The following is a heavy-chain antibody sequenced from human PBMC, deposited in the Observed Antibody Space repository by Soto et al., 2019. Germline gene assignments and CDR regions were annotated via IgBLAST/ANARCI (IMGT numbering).Heavy chain of an antibody. J-gene: IGHJ6*02. V-gene: IGHV1-69*01. CDR2: IIPMFGTA. Sequence: QVQLVQSGAEVRKPGSSVKVSCKTSGGTFGSFAVSWVRQAPGQGLQWMGGIIPMFGTANYAQKFQGRVTITADDTTNTAYMEVSSLTTEDTAVYSCARHGDILTGHLVGGSGHTGLDVWGQGTTVIVSS. D-gene: IGHD3-9*01. CDR1: GGTFGSFA. CDR3: ARHGDILTGHLVGGSGHTGLDV.